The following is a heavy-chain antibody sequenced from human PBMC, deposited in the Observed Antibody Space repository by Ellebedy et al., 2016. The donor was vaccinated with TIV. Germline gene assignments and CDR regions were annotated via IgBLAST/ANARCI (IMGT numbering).Heavy chain of an antibody. J-gene: IGHJ6*03. CDR3: ARIRGSWYIDV. Sequence: GESLKISCAASGFTFSTYSMNWVRQPPGKGLEWVSYISSSSSTINYADSVKGRFTISRDNTKNSLYVQMNRRRAEDAGVYYCARIRGSWYIDVWGKGTTVTVSS. CDR1: GFTFSTYS. D-gene: IGHD6-13*01. V-gene: IGHV3-48*04. CDR2: ISSSSSTI.